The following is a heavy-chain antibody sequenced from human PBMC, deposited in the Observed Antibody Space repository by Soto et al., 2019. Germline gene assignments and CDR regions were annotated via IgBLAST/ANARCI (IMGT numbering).Heavy chain of an antibody. Sequence: QVQLQESGPGLVKPSGTLSLTCAVSGVSISSHDWWPGVRQPPGKGLGWIGESHQSGYTHSNSSLESRVTISVDTSKNPFSLILTSLTVADTAVYYCATRDTGRFYWGQGTLVTVSS. CDR3: ATRDTGRFY. V-gene: IGHV4-4*02. D-gene: IGHD5-18*01. J-gene: IGHJ4*02. CDR1: GVSISSHDW. CDR2: SHQSGYT.